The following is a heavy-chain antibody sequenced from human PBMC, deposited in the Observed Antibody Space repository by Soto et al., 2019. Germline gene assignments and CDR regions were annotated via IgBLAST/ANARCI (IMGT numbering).Heavy chain of an antibody. CDR3: AKDTRGSGSYEPIDY. D-gene: IGHD3-10*01. CDR2: ISYDGSNK. CDR1: GFTFSSYG. Sequence: GGSLRLSCAASGFTFSSYGMHWVRQAPGKGLEWVAVISYDGSNKYYADSVKGRFTISRDNSKNTLYLQMNSLRAEDTAVYYCAKDTRGSGSYEPIDYWGQGTLVTVSS. J-gene: IGHJ4*02. V-gene: IGHV3-30*18.